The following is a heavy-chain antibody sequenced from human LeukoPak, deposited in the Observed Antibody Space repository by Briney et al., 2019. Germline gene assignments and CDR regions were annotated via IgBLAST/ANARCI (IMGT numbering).Heavy chain of an antibody. J-gene: IGHJ3*02. CDR2: ISGSGGST. CDR3: AKLKSHSLGAFDI. V-gene: IGHV3-23*01. Sequence: GGSLKLSCAASGFTFSSYAMSWVRQAPGKGLEWVSAISGSGGSTYYADSVKGRFTISRDNSKNTLYLQMNSLRAEDTAVYYCAKLKSHSLGAFDIWGQGTMVTVSS. CDR1: GFTFSSYA.